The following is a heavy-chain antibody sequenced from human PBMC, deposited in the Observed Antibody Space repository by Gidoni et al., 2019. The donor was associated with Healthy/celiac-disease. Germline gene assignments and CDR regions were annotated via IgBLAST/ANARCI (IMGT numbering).Heavy chain of an antibody. CDR3: ARVRGYSYGYALGGMDV. D-gene: IGHD5-18*01. V-gene: IGHV4-34*01. CDR2: INHSGST. CDR1: GGSFSGYY. Sequence: QVQLQQWGAGLLKPSETLSLTCAVYGGSFSGYYWSWIRQPPGKGLEWIGEINHSGSTNYNPSLKSRVTISVDTSKNQFSLKLSSVTAADTAVYYCARVRGYSYGYALGGMDVWGQGTTVTVSS. J-gene: IGHJ6*02.